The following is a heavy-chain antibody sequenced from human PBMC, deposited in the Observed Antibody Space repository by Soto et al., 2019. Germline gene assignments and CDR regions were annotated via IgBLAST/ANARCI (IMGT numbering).Heavy chain of an antibody. CDR3: TRHAYDFWSGHPNPRYYYGMDV. V-gene: IGHV5-51*01. Sequence: GESLKISCKGSGYSFTSYWIGWVRQMPGKGLEWMGIIYPGDSNTRYSPSLQGQVTISVDKSISTAYLQWSSLKATDTAMYYCTRHAYDFWSGHPNPRYYYGMDVWGQGTTVTVSS. D-gene: IGHD3-3*01. J-gene: IGHJ6*02. CDR1: GYSFTSYW. CDR2: IYPGDSNT.